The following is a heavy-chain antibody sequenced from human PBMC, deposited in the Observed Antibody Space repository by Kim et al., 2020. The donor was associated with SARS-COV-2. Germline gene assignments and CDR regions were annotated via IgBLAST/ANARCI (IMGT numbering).Heavy chain of an antibody. J-gene: IGHJ6*02. CDR3: ARGRSRYFDWLPYGMDV. Sequence: SETLSLTCAVYGGSFSGYYWSWIRQPPGKGLEWIGEINHSGSTNYNPSLKSRVTISVDTSKNQFSLKLSSVTAADTAVYYCARGRSRYFDWLPYGMDVWGQGTTVTVSS. CDR1: GGSFSGYY. V-gene: IGHV4-34*01. D-gene: IGHD3-9*01. CDR2: INHSGST.